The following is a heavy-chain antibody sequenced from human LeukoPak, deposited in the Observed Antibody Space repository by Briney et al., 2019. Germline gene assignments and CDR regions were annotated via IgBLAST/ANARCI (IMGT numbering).Heavy chain of an antibody. J-gene: IGHJ4*02. Sequence: GESLKISCKGSGYSFTSYWIGWVRQMPGKGLEWMGIIYPGDSDTRYSPSFQGQVTISTDKSISTAYLQWSSLKASDTAMYYCARPYYDSSGYYPYYFDYWGQETLVTVSS. V-gene: IGHV5-51*01. CDR1: GYSFTSYW. D-gene: IGHD3-22*01. CDR2: IYPGDSDT. CDR3: ARPYYDSSGYYPYYFDY.